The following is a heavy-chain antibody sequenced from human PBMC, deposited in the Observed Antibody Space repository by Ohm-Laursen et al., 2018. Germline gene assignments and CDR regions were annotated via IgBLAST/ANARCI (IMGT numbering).Heavy chain of an antibody. CDR2: FDYSGST. Sequence: VTLSLTCTVSGGSVSRGRYYWSWIRQPPGKGLEWIGYFDYSGSTNYNPSLKSRVTMSVDTSKNQFSLKLNSVTAADTAVYYCARGMSTGYYGSGSYYYWGQGTLVTVSS. CDR3: ARGMSTGYYGSGSYYY. D-gene: IGHD3-10*01. V-gene: IGHV4-61*01. CDR1: GGSVSRGRYY. J-gene: IGHJ4*02.